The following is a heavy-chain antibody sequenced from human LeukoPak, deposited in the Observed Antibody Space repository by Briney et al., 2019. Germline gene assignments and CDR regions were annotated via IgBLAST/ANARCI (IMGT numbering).Heavy chain of an antibody. Sequence: GASAKVSCKASGGTFSSYAISWVRQAPGQGLEWMGGIIPIFGTANYAQKFQGRVTITADESTSTAYMELSSLRSEDTAVYYCARTDIQLVAFNWFDPWGQGTLVTVSS. J-gene: IGHJ5*02. CDR3: ARTDIQLVAFNWFDP. CDR2: IIPIFGTA. CDR1: GGTFSSYA. D-gene: IGHD5-18*01. V-gene: IGHV1-69*01.